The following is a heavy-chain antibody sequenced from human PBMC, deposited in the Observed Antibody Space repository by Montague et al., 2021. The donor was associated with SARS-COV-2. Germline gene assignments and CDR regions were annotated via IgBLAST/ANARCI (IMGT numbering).Heavy chain of an antibody. V-gene: IGHV4-34*01. D-gene: IGHD3-9*01. J-gene: IGHJ3*02. CDR2: INHSGST. Sequence: SETLSLTCAVYGGSFSGYYWGWIRQPPGKGLEWIGEINHSGSTNYNPSLKSRVTISVDTSKNQVSLKLSSVTAADTAVYYCARGQRFFDWPYDAFDIWAQGTMVIVSS. CDR3: ARGQRFFDWPYDAFDI. CDR1: GGSFSGYY.